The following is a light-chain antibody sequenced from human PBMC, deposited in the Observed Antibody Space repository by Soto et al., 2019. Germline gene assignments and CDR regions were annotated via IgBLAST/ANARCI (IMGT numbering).Light chain of an antibody. Sequence: QSALTQPASVSGSPGQSITISCTGTSSDVGDYNYVSWYQQHPGKAPKLMIYEVSHRLSGVSNRFSGSKSGYTASLTTSGLQDEDEADYYCSSYISNSIVVFGGGTKLTVL. CDR3: SSYISNSIVV. CDR1: SSDVGDYNY. CDR2: EVS. V-gene: IGLV2-14*01. J-gene: IGLJ2*01.